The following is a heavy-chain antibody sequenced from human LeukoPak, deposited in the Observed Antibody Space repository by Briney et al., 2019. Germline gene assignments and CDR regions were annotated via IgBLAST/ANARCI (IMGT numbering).Heavy chain of an antibody. CDR2: THHSGNT. J-gene: IGHJ4*02. CDR3: ARISGSGWLY. CDR1: GDSVSGYY. V-gene: IGHV4-59*02. Sequence: SETLSLTCIVSGDSVSGYYWNWIRQPPGKGLEWIGYTHHSGNTLYNPSLKSRVTTSVDTSKNQFSLSLSSVTAADTAVYYRARISGSGWLYWGQGTLVTVSS. D-gene: IGHD6-19*01.